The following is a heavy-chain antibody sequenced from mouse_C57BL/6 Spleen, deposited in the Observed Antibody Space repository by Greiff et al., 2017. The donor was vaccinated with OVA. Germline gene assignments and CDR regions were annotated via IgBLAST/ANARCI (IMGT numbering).Heavy chain of an antibody. CDR1: GYTFTSYW. CDR3: ARGYSNSYYFDY. D-gene: IGHD2-5*01. Sequence: QVQLQQPGAELVRPGSSVKLSCKASGYTFTSYWMHWVKQRPIQGLEWIGNIDPSDSETHYNQKFKDKATLTVEKSSSTAYMQLSSLTSEDSAVYYCARGYSNSYYFDYWGQGTTLTVSS. CDR2: IDPSDSET. V-gene: IGHV1-52*01. J-gene: IGHJ2*01.